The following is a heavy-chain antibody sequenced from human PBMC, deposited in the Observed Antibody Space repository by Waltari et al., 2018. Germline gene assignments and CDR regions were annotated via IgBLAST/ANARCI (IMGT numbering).Heavy chain of an antibody. CDR1: GYTFTGYY. J-gene: IGHJ6*02. D-gene: IGHD3-10*01. V-gene: IGHV1-2*06. CDR2: INPNSGGT. CDR3: ATPHGGSGSYSYYYYGMDV. Sequence: QVQLVQSGAEVKKPGASVKVSCKASGYTFTGYYMHWVRQAPGQGLEWMGRINPNSGGTNYAQKFQGRVTMTRDTSISTAYMDLSRLRSDDTAVYYCATPHGGSGSYSYYYYGMDVWGQGTTVTVSS.